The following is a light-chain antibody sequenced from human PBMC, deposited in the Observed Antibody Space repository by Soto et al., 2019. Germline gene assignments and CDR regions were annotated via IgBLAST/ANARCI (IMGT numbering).Light chain of an antibody. J-gene: IGKJ4*01. CDR3: QQRSPLT. CDR2: DAS. Sequence: EIVLTQSPATLSLSPGERATLSCRASQSVSSYLAWYQQNPGQAPRLLIYDASNRATGIPARFSGSGSGTDFTLTISSLEPEDFAVYYCQQRSPLTFGGGTKVDIK. V-gene: IGKV3-11*01. CDR1: QSVSSY.